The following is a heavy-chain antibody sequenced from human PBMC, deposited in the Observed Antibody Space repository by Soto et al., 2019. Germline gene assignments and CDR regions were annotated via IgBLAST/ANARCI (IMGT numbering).Heavy chain of an antibody. CDR1: GGSISSSSHY. J-gene: IGHJ6*02. CDR2: IYYSGST. CDR3: ARGLGISASYYYGMDV. D-gene: IGHD6-13*01. Sequence: SETLSLTCTVSGGSISSSSHYWGWIRQPPGKGLEWIGSIYYSGSTYYNPSLKSRVTISGDTSKNQFSLKLSSVTAADTAVYYCARGLGISASYYYGMDVWGQGTTVTVSS. V-gene: IGHV4-39*01.